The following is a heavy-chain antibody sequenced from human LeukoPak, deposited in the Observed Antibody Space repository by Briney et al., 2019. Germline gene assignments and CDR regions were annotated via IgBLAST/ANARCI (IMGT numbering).Heavy chain of an antibody. CDR2: IYTSGST. J-gene: IGHJ4*02. D-gene: IGHD2-2*01. CDR3: ARHPSYCSSTSCYDY. Sequence: SETLSLTCTVSGGSISSYYWSWIRQPAGKGLERIGRIYTSGSTNYNPSLKSRVTISVDKSKNQFSLKLSSVTAADTAVYYCARHPSYCSSTSCYDYWGQGTLVTVSS. CDR1: GGSISSYY. V-gene: IGHV4-4*07.